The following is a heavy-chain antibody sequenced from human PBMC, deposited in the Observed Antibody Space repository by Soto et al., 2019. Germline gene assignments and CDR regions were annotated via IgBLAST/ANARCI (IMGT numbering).Heavy chain of an antibody. CDR3: ARVSDCSGGGCYSSFDY. Sequence: SVKVSCQASGGTLSRYAISWVRLAPGQGLEWMGGIIPVFGTPKYAQRFQGRVTITADESTSTAYMELRSLRSEDTAVYYCARVSDCSGGGCYSSFDYWGQGTLVTVSS. CDR2: IIPVFGTP. D-gene: IGHD2-15*01. V-gene: IGHV1-69*13. CDR1: GGTLSRYA. J-gene: IGHJ4*02.